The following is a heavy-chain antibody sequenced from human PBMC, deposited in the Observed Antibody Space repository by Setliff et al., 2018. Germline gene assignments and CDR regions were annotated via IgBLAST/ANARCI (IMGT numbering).Heavy chain of an antibody. CDR2: ISYDGINK. J-gene: IGHJ4*02. CDR3: ARDFLIRGYSYGTDY. CDR1: GFTFSTYA. D-gene: IGHD5-18*01. V-gene: IGHV3-30-3*01. Sequence: GGSLRLSCAASGFTFSTYAMYWVRQAPGKGLEWVAVISYDGINKYYADSVKGRFTISRDNSKNTLYVRMNSLRLEDTAVYYCARDFLIRGYSYGTDYWGQGTLVTVSS.